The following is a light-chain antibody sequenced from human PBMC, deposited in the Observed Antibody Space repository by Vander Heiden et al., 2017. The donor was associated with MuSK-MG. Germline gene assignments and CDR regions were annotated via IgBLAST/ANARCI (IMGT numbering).Light chain of an antibody. J-gene: IGKJ2*01. CDR1: QSISSW. Sequence: DIQMTQSPSTLSASVGDRVTITCRASQSISSWLAWYQQKPGKAPKLLIYKASTLQSGVPSRFSGSGSGTEFTLTISSLQPDDSATYYCQQYDSSSATFGQGTKLEIK. V-gene: IGKV1-5*03. CDR2: KAS. CDR3: QQYDSSSAT.